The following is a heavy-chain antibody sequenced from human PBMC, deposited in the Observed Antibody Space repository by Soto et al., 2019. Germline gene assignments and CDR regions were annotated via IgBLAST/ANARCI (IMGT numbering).Heavy chain of an antibody. D-gene: IGHD3-3*01. J-gene: IGHJ5*02. CDR3: AKSFGVVIIDWFDP. CDR2: ISGSGGST. CDR1: GFTFSSYA. V-gene: IGHV3-23*01. Sequence: AGGSLRLSCAASGFTFSSYAMSRVRQAPGKGLEWVSAISGSGGSTYYADSVKGRFTISRDNSKNTLYLQMNSLRAEDTAVYYCAKSFGVVIIDWFDPWAQGTLVTVSS.